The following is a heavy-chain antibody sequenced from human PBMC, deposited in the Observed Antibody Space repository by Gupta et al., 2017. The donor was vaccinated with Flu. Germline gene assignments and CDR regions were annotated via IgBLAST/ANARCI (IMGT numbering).Heavy chain of an antibody. Sequence: QAQLVQPGAEVKKPGASVKVSCKASGYTFKDYYIHWVRQAPGQGLEWMGWIYPDSGGTTYSQKFQGRVAITRDSSITTSYLEVSGLTSDDTAIYYCARDWDTGMVLYTFDYWGQGTLVTVSS. V-gene: IGHV1-2*02. CDR1: GYTFKDYY. CDR2: IYPDSGGT. CDR3: ARDWDTGMVLYTFDY. J-gene: IGHJ4*02. D-gene: IGHD4/OR15-4a*01.